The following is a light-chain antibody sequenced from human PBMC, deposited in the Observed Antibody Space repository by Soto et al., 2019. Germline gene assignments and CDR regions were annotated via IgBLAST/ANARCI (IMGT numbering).Light chain of an antibody. V-gene: IGLV2-14*01. CDR2: EVA. CDR3: SSYTSSSTLVV. J-gene: IGLJ2*01. CDR1: GSDIGTYNF. Sequence: QSALTQPASVSGSPGQSITISCSGSGSDIGTYNFVSWYQHHPGRAPKLIISEVANRPSGVSNRFSGSKSGNTASLTISGLQAEDEADYYCSSYTSSSTLVVFGGGTKLTVL.